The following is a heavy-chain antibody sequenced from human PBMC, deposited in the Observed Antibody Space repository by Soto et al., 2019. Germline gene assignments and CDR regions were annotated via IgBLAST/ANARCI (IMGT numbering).Heavy chain of an antibody. D-gene: IGHD4-17*01. Sequence: GGSLRLSCAASGFTFDDYAMHWVRQAPGKGLEWVSGISWNSGSIGYADSVKGRFTISRDNAKNSLYLQMNSLRAEDTALYYCAKAYGDYGGYYYYYMDVWGKGTTVTVSS. CDR3: AKAYGDYGGYYYYYMDV. J-gene: IGHJ6*03. CDR1: GFTFDDYA. V-gene: IGHV3-9*01. CDR2: ISWNSGSI.